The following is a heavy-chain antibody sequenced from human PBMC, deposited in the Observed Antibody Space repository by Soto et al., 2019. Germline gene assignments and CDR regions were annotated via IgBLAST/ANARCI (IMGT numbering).Heavy chain of an antibody. CDR1: GFTFSSYA. D-gene: IGHD6-19*01. Sequence: PGGSLRLACAASGFTFSSYAMSWVRQAPGKGLEWVSAISGSGGSTYYADSVKGRFTISRDNSKNTLYLQMNSLRAEDTAVYYCAKDIEAVETSIAVPGTSAYWGQGTLVTVSS. CDR2: ISGSGGST. CDR3: AKDIEAVETSIAVPGTSAY. J-gene: IGHJ4*02. V-gene: IGHV3-23*01.